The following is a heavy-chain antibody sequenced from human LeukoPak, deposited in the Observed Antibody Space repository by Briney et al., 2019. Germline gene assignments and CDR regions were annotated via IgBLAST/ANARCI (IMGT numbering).Heavy chain of an antibody. D-gene: IGHD5-24*01. CDR1: GGSISSGGYY. CDR2: IYYSGST. V-gene: IGHV4-31*03. J-gene: IGHJ4*02. Sequence: SQTLSPTCTVSGGSISSGGYYWSWIRQHPGKGLEWIGYIYYSGSTYYNPSLKSRVTISVDTSKNQFSLKLSSVTAADTAVYYCARDDGYSNYFDYWGQGTLVTVSS. CDR3: ARDDGYSNYFDY.